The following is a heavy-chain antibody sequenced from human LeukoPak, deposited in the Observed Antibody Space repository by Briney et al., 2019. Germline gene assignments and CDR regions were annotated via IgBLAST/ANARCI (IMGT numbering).Heavy chain of an antibody. CDR3: ARQIAAAGPPLIGSFEY. J-gene: IGHJ4*02. CDR2: IYPGDSDT. D-gene: IGHD6-13*01. V-gene: IGHV5-51*01. CDR1: GYSFTSYW. Sequence: GESLKISRKGSGYSFTSYWIGWVRQMPGKGLEWMGIIYPGDSDTRYSPSFQGQVTISADKSISTAYLQWSSLKASDTAMYYCARQIAAAGPPLIGSFEYWGQGTLVTVSS.